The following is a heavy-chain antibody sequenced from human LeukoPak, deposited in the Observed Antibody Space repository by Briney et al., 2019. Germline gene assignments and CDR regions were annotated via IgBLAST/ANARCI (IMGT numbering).Heavy chain of an antibody. J-gene: IGHJ6*02. CDR1: GGSISSYY. CDR3: ARGPKGRYLPEDYYYYGMDV. CDR2: IYYSGST. D-gene: IGHD1-1*01. V-gene: IGHV4-59*01. Sequence: SETLSLTCTVSGGSISSYYWSWIRQPPGKGLEWIGYIYYSGSTNYNPSLQSRVTISVDTSKNQFSLKLSSVTAADTAVYYCARGPKGRYLPEDYYYYGMDVWGQGTTVTVSS.